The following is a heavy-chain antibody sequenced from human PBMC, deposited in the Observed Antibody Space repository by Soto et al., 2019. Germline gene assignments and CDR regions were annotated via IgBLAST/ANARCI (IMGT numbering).Heavy chain of an antibody. D-gene: IGHD3-9*01. CDR2: ISGRGDST. V-gene: IGHV3-23*01. Sequence: PGGSLRLSCAPSGFTLSMFTMSWVRQAPEKGLEWVSSISGRGDSTYYADSVKGRFTISRDTSKNTLYLQMDSLRVEDTAMYYCAKDRVISRDIDALEMWDQGTMVTVSS. CDR3: AKDRVISRDIDALEM. CDR1: GFTLSMFT. J-gene: IGHJ3*02.